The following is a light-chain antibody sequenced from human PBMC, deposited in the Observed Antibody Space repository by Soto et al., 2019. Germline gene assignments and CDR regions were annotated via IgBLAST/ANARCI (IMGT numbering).Light chain of an antibody. V-gene: IGLV2-23*02. CDR2: EVN. J-gene: IGLJ2*01. Sequence: QSALTQPASVSGSPGQSITISCTGTSSDVGSYNLVSWYQQHPGKAPKFMIYEVNKRPSGVSNRFSGSKSGNTASLTISGLQAEDAADYYCCSYAGSSTWVFGGGTQLTVL. CDR3: CSYAGSSTWV. CDR1: SSDVGSYNL.